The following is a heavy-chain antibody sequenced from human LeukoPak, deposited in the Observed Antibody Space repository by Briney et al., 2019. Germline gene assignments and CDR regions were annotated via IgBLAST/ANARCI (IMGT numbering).Heavy chain of an antibody. CDR2: IWYDGSNK. V-gene: IGHV3-33*06. CDR3: AKDRGVRGVINYYFDY. J-gene: IGHJ4*02. CDR1: GFTFSSYG. Sequence: PGGSLRLSCAASGFTFSSYGMHWVRQAPGKGLEWVAVIWYDGSNKYYADSVKGRFTISRDNSKNTLYLQMNSLRAEDTAVYYCAKDRGVRGVINYYFDYWGQGTLVTVSS. D-gene: IGHD3-10*01.